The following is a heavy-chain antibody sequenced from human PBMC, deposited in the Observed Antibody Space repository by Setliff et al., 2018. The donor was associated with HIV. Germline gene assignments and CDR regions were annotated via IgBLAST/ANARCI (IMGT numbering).Heavy chain of an antibody. Sequence: GGSLRLSCAASGFTVSSNYMSWVRQAPGKGLEWVSVIYGGGTTHYADSVKGRFTISRDNSNNSLFLQVNSLRAEDTAVYYCARSPGMFDYWGQGTPVTVSS. CDR3: ARSPGMFDY. J-gene: IGHJ4*02. D-gene: IGHD1-1*01. CDR1: GFTVSSNY. CDR2: IYGGGTT. V-gene: IGHV3-53*01.